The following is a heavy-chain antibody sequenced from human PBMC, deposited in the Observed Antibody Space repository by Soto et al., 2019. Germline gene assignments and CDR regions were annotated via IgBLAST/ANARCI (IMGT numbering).Heavy chain of an antibody. CDR2: ISWNSGSI. D-gene: IGHD4-17*01. CDR3: AKGVAPNLHYGGTSDYFDY. V-gene: IGHV3-9*01. Sequence: EVQLVESGGGLVQPGRSLRLSCAASGFTFDDYAMHWVRQAPGKGLEWVSGISWNSGSIGYADSVKGRFTISRDNAKTSMFLQMNSLRAEDTALYYCAKGVAPNLHYGGTSDYFDYWGQGTLVTVSS. J-gene: IGHJ4*02. CDR1: GFTFDDYA.